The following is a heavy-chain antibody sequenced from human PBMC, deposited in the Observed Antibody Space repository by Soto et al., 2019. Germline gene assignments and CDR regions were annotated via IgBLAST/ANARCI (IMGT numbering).Heavy chain of an antibody. CDR2: ITRSAHLS. CDR3: AKWSGFGDL. J-gene: IGHJ4*02. V-gene: IGHV3-23*01. Sequence: DVQLLESGGGLVQPGGSLRLSCEASGFDFSSYSITWVRQAPGKGLEYVSGITRSAHLSFYADSVRGRFTVSRDNFKNTAYLEMNNLRVEDTAVYYCAKWSGFGDLWGQGTLVTVSS. D-gene: IGHD3-10*01. CDR1: GFDFSSYS.